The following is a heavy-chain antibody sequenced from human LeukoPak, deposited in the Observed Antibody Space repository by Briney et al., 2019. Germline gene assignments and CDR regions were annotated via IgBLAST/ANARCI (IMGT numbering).Heavy chain of an antibody. Sequence: GASVKVSCKASGYTFTSYGISWVRQAPGQGLEWMGWISAYNGNKNYAQKLQGKVTMTTDTSKSTAYLELRSMRADDTAMDDCTRISSYSSGWDDIDCRGQRAPVTASS. CDR2: ISAYNGNK. V-gene: IGHV1-18*01. J-gene: IGHJ4*02. CDR1: GYTFTSYG. D-gene: IGHD6-25*01. CDR3: TRISSYSSGWDDIDC.